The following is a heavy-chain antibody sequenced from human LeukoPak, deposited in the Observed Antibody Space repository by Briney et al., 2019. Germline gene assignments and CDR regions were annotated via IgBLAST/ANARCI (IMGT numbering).Heavy chain of an antibody. J-gene: IGHJ4*02. Sequence: PGGSLRLSCAASGFSFSLYAMNWVRQAPGKGPEWVSTIIETGASPYYADSVRGRFTVSRDSSKNMFYLQMNSLRAEDTAIYYCARRGAGSGGLDYWGQGTLVTVSS. CDR1: GFSFSLYA. V-gene: IGHV3-23*01. CDR3: ARRGAGSGGLDY. CDR2: IIETGASP. D-gene: IGHD6-19*01.